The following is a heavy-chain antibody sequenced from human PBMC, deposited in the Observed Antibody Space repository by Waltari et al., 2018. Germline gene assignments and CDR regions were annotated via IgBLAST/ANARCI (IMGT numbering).Heavy chain of an antibody. CDR1: GLTFGDKA. V-gene: IGHV3-49*04. D-gene: IGHD6-6*01. Sequence: EVQLVESGGGWLQPRRSRRLSGPASGLTFGDKAMSWVRQAPGKGLEWVGFIRSKAYGGTTEYAASVKVRFTISRDDSKSIAYLQMNSLKTEDTAVYYCTRVQYSSSSGFDYWGQGTLVTVSS. CDR3: TRVQYSSSSGFDY. J-gene: IGHJ4*02. CDR2: IRSKAYGGTT.